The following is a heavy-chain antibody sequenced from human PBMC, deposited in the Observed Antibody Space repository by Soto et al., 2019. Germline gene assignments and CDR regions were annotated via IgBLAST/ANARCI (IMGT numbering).Heavy chain of an antibody. J-gene: IGHJ4*02. CDR2: ISGTDGST. D-gene: IGHD3-22*01. CDR1: GLTFSNYA. CDR3: ATRNYYDSRGFYYYYYLDF. Sequence: GGSLRLSCAASGLTFSNYAMSWARQAPGKGLEWISGISGTDGSTYYADSVKGRFTVSRDNSKSALYLQMNSLRAEDTAVYYCATRNYYDSRGFYYYYYLDFWGQGSLVTVSS. V-gene: IGHV3-23*01.